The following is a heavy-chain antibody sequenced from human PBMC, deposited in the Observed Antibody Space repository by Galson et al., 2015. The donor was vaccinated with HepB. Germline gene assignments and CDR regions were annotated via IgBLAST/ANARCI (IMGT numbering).Heavy chain of an antibody. Sequence: SLRLSCAASGFTFSSYGMHWVRQAPGKGLEWVAVIWYDGSNKYYADSVKGRFTISRDNSKNTLYLQMNSLKASDTAMYYCALTPPELRAYYFDYWGQGTLVTVSS. V-gene: IGHV3-33*08. CDR1: GFTFSSYG. CDR3: ALTPPELRAYYFDY. CDR2: IWYDGSNK. D-gene: IGHD1-14*01. J-gene: IGHJ4*02.